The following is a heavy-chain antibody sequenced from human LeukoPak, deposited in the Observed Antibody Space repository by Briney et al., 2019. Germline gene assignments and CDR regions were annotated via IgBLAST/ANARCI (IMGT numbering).Heavy chain of an antibody. CDR2: IHHSGTT. CDR3: ARSKWLLPRISWFYFDY. D-gene: IGHD3-22*01. J-gene: IGHJ4*02. CDR1: GGSISSSNW. V-gene: IGHV4-4*02. Sequence: PSETLSLTCTVSGGSISSSNWWGWVRQPPGKGLECIGEIHHSGTTNYNPSLKSRVTISVDKSKNEFSLKLNSVTAADTAVYYCARSKWLLPRISWFYFDYWGQGTLVTVSS.